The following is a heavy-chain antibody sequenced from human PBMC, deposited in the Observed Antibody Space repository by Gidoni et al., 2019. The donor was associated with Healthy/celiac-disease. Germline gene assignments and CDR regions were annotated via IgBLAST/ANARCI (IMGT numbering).Heavy chain of an antibody. CDR2: INPTGGST. Sequence: QVQLVQSGAEVKKPGASVTVSCKASGYTFTSYYIHWVRQAPGQGLEWMGIINPTGGSTSYAQKFQGRVTMTRDTSTSIVYMGLSSLRSEDTAMYYCARDILAGFFDYWGQGTLVTVSS. CDR1: GYTFTSYY. J-gene: IGHJ4*02. D-gene: IGHD3-3*02. V-gene: IGHV1-46*01. CDR3: ARDILAGFFDY.